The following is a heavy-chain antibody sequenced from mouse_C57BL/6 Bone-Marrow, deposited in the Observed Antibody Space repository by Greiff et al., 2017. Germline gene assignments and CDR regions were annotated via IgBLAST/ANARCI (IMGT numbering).Heavy chain of an antibody. CDR3: TTDNYSNYNAMDY. J-gene: IGHJ4*01. V-gene: IGHV14-4*01. CDR1: GFNIKDDY. CDR2: IDPENGDT. D-gene: IGHD2-5*01. Sequence: VQLKQSGAELVRPGASVKLSCTASGFNIKDDYMHWVKQRPEQGLEWIGWIDPENGDTEYASKFQGKATITADTSSNTAYLQLSSLTSEDTAVYYCTTDNYSNYNAMDYWGQGTSVTVSS.